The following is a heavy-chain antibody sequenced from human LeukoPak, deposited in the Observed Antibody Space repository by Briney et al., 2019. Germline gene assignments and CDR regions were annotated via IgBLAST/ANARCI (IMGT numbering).Heavy chain of an antibody. CDR1: GGSISCYY. D-gene: IGHD3-9*01. V-gene: IGHV4-59*01. CDR3: ARGGTYNDILSFDP. CDR2: IYYTGST. Sequence: PSETLSLTCTVSGGSISCYYWTWIRQSPGKGLEWIGQIYYTGSTYYNTSLKRRVTISVDTSRNQFSLNLTSVTAADTAVYYCARGGTYNDILSFDPWGQGTLVPVSS. J-gene: IGHJ5*02.